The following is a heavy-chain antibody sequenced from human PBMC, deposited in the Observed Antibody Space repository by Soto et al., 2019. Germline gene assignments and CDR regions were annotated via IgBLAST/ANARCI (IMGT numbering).Heavy chain of an antibody. V-gene: IGHV2-5*02. CDR2: IYWDDDK. D-gene: IGHD1-7*01. CDR1: GFSLSTSGVG. J-gene: IGHJ5*02. CDR3: AHTDQFIANWNYVSTWFDP. Sequence: ASGPTLVNPTQTLTLTCTFSGFSLSTSGVGVGWIRQPPGKALEWLALIYWDDDKRYSPSLKSRLTITKDTSKNQVVLTMTNMDPVDTATYYCAHTDQFIANWNYVSTWFDPWGQGTLVTVSS.